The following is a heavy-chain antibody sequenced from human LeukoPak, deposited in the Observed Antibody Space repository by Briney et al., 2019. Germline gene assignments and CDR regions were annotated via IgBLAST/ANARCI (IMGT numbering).Heavy chain of an antibody. D-gene: IGHD4-11*01. V-gene: IGHV4-59*12. CDR1: GGSISPYY. Sequence: SETLSLTCTVSGGSISPYYWSWIRQPPGKGLEWLGDIYYSGSTNYNPSLKNRVTISVDTSKNQFSLKLSSVTAADTAVYYCARGSGRLQYYYYYYMDVWGKGTTVTVSS. CDR2: IYYSGST. J-gene: IGHJ6*03. CDR3: ARGSGRLQYYYYYYMDV.